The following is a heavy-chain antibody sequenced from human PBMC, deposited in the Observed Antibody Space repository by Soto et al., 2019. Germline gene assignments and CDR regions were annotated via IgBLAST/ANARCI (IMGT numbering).Heavy chain of an antibody. J-gene: IGHJ5*02. D-gene: IGHD6-6*01. Sequence: ASVKVSCKASGYTFTSYAMHWVRQAPGQRLEWMGWINAGNGNTKYSQKFQGRVTITRDTSASTAYMELSSLRSEDTAVYYCARVPTRSDNWFDPWGQGTLVTVSS. CDR3: ARVPTRSDNWFDP. CDR2: INAGNGNT. CDR1: GYTFTSYA. V-gene: IGHV1-3*01.